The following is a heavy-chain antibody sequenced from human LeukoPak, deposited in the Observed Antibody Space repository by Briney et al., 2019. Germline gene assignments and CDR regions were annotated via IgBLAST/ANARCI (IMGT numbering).Heavy chain of an antibody. CDR1: GGSIKSFY. CDR3: ARSFHYGSGSYSYYFDY. Sequence: PETLSLTCTVSGGSIKSFYWSWIRQPPGKGLEWIGYIYYTGSTEYNPSLKSRVTISVDTSKNEFSLRLTSVTAADTAVYYCARSFHYGSGSYSYYFDYWGQGTLVTVSS. J-gene: IGHJ4*02. V-gene: IGHV4-59*08. CDR2: IYYTGST. D-gene: IGHD3-10*01.